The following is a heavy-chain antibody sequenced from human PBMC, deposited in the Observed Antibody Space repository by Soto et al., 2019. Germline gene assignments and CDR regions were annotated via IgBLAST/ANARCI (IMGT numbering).Heavy chain of an antibody. Sequence: QITLKESGPTLVKPTQTLTLTCTFSGVSLSTSGLGVGWLRQPPGKALEGLAFIYWDDDKRYRPSLKSRLTITKDPSKDQVVLTVTNMDPVDTATYYCAQGHIAAANYFDYWGQGTLVSVSS. CDR2: IYWDDDK. CDR3: AQGHIAAANYFDY. D-gene: IGHD6-13*01. V-gene: IGHV2-5*02. CDR1: GVSLSTSGLG. J-gene: IGHJ4*02.